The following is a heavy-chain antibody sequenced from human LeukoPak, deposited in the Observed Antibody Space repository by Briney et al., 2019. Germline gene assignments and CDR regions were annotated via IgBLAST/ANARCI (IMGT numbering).Heavy chain of an antibody. CDR3: AGREAPIFGAVRYYYYGMDV. Sequence: SETLSLTCTVSGGSISSSSYYWGWIRQPPGKGLEWIGSIYYSGSTYYNPSLKSRVTISVDTSKNQFSLKLSSVTAADTAVYYCAGREAPIFGAVRYYYYGMDVWGQGTTVTVSS. CDR1: GGSISSSSYY. CDR2: IYYSGST. D-gene: IGHD3-3*01. J-gene: IGHJ6*02. V-gene: IGHV4-39*01.